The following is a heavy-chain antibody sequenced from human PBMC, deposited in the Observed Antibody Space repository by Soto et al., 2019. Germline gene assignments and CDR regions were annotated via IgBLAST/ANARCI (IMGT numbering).Heavy chain of an antibody. CDR1: GFTFSSYG. V-gene: IGHV3-33*01. Sequence: GVSLRLSCAASGFTFSSYGMHWVRQAPGKGLEWVAVIWYDGSNKYYADSVKGRFTISRDNSKNTLYLQMNSLRAEDAAVYYCARDPLWFGELSSYFQHWGQGTLVTVS. CDR3: ARDPLWFGELSSYFQH. D-gene: IGHD3-10*01. CDR2: IWYDGSNK. J-gene: IGHJ1*01.